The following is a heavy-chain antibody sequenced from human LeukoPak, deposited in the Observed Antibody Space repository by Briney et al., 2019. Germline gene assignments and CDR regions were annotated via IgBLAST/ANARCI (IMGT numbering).Heavy chain of an antibody. V-gene: IGHV4-59*08. D-gene: IGHD2-15*01. CDR2: IHYSGTT. J-gene: IGHJ4*02. CDR3: ARNNGAATGFDY. Sequence: PSETLSLTCTVSGGSISSYYWSWIRQPPGKGLEWIGYIHYSGTTNYNPSLKSRVTISVDTSKNQFSLKLSSVTAADTAVYYCARNNGAATGFDYWGQGTLVTVSS. CDR1: GGSISSYY.